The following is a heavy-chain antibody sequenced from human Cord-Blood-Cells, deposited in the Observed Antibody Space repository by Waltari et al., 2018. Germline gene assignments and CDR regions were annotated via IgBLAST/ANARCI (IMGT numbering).Heavy chain of an antibody. Sequence: EVQLLESGGGLVQPGGPLRLSCAASGFTFSSHAMSWVRQAPGKGLEWVSAISGSGGSTYYADSVKGRFTISRDNSKNTLYLQMNSLRAEDTAVYYCAKFHSSSWFWFDYWGQGTLVTVSS. CDR2: ISGSGGST. CDR3: AKFHSSSWFWFDY. J-gene: IGHJ4*02. CDR1: GFTFSSHA. V-gene: IGHV3-23*01. D-gene: IGHD6-13*01.